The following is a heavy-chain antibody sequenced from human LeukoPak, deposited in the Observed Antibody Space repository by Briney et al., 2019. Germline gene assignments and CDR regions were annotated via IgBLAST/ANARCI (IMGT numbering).Heavy chain of an antibody. V-gene: IGHV4-59*08. Sequence: PSETLSLTCTVSGGSISSYYWSWIRQPPGKRLEWIGYIYYSGSTNYNPSLKSRVTISVDTSKNQFSLKLSSVTAADTAVYYCARLVPITMARGVPNLVGFYGMDVWGQGTTVTVSS. J-gene: IGHJ6*02. D-gene: IGHD3-10*01. CDR1: GGSISSYY. CDR2: IYYSGST. CDR3: ARLVPITMARGVPNLVGFYGMDV.